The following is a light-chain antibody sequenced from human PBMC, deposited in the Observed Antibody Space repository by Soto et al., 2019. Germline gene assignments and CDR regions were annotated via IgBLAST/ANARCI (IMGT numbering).Light chain of an antibody. Sequence: QSVLTQPASVSGSPGQSITISCTGTSSDVGGYNYVSWYQQHPGKAPKLMIYDVSNRPSGVSDRFSGSKSGNTASLTISGLQAEDEADYYCSSYTSRRTYVFGTGTKLTVL. CDR1: SSDVGGYNY. V-gene: IGLV2-14*01. CDR3: SSYTSRRTYV. CDR2: DVS. J-gene: IGLJ1*01.